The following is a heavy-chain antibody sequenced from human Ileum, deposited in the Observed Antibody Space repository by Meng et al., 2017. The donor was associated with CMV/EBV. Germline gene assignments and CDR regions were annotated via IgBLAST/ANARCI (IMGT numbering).Heavy chain of an antibody. D-gene: IGHD1-26*01. Sequence: QFIWNEAGPTLVNPTEALTLPCTFSGFPCRTSGVGVGCFRQPSGRALECLALIYWEDVKRYSPTLKSRLTITKDTSKNQVVLTMTNMDPVDTGTYFCAHRRAYYCSWDWGDFDNWGQGALVTVSS. CDR3: AHRRAYYCSWDWGDFDN. V-gene: IGHV2-5*02. CDR1: GFPCRTSGVG. CDR2: IYWEDVK. J-gene: IGHJ4*02.